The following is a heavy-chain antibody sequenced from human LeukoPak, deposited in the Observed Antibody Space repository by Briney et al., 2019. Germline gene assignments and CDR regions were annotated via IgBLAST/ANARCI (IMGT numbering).Heavy chain of an antibody. D-gene: IGHD4-23*01. V-gene: IGHV3-15*01. CDR1: GFTFSNGW. J-gene: IGHJ3*02. CDR3: TTAGNYGGNSTAFDI. CDR2: IKSKTDGGTT. Sequence: PGGSLRLSCAASGFTFSNGWMSWVRQAPGKGLEWVGRIKSKTDGGTTDYAAPVKGRFTISRDDSKNTLYLQMNSLKTEDTAVYYCTTAGNYGGNSTAFDIWGQGTMVTVSS.